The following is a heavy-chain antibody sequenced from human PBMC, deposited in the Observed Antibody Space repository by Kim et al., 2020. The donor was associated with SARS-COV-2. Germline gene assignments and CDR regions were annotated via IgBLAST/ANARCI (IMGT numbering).Heavy chain of an antibody. J-gene: IGHJ4*02. CDR3: GRGYCSSTSCYNADY. Sequence: ASVKVSCKASGYTFTSYAMNWMRQAPGQGLEWMGWINTNTGNPTYAQGFTGRFVFSLDTSVSTAYLQINSLKAEDTAMYYCGRGYCSSTSCYNADYWGQG. D-gene: IGHD2-2*02. CDR1: GYTFTSYA. CDR2: INTNTGNP. V-gene: IGHV7-4-1*02.